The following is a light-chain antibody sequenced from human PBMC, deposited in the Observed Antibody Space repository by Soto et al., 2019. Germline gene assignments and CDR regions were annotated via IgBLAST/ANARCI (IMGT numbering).Light chain of an antibody. Sequence: QSALTQPASVSGSPGQSITISCTGTSSDVGGYNYVSWYQQQPGKAPKLIIYEVSNRPSGVSHRFSGSKSGNTASLTSSGLQAEDEADYYCNSYTSKSTGVFGTGTKLTVL. J-gene: IGLJ1*01. CDR3: NSYTSKSTGV. CDR1: SSDVGGYNY. CDR2: EVS. V-gene: IGLV2-14*01.